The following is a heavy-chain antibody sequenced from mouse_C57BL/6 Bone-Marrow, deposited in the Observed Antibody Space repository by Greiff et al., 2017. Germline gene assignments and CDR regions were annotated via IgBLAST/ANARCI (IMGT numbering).Heavy chain of an antibody. CDR2: IYPGSGST. CDR1: GYTFTSYW. V-gene: IGHV1-55*01. Sequence: QVQLQQPGAELVKPGASVKMSCKASGYTFTSYWLTWVKQRPGQGLEWIGDIYPGSGSTNYNEKFKSKATLTVDTSSSTAYMQLSSLTSEDAAVYYCAREGAYYNNIDYWGQGTTLTVSA. CDR3: AREGAYYNNIDY. D-gene: IGHD2-5*01. J-gene: IGHJ2*01.